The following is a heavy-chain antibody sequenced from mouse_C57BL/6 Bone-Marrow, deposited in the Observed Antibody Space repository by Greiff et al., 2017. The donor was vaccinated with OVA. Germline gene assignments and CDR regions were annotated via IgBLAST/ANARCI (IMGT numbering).Heavy chain of an antibody. Sequence: VQLQQSGAELVRPGTSVKVSCKASGYAFTNYLIEWVKQRPGQGLEWIGVINPGSGSTNYNEKFKSKATLTVDTSSSTAYMQLSSLTSEDSAVYYCAREEYYFDYWGQGTTLTVSS. J-gene: IGHJ2*01. V-gene: IGHV1-54*01. CDR2: INPGSGST. CDR1: GYAFTNYL. CDR3: AREEYYFDY.